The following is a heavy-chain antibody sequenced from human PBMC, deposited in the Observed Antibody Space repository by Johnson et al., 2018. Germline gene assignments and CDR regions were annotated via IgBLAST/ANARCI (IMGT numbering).Heavy chain of an antibody. V-gene: IGHV3-74*01. CDR3: TRDWNNAYDI. D-gene: IGHD1-1*01. CDR1: GFTFSSYW. Sequence: EVQLVESGGGLVHTGGSLRLSCAASGFTFSSYWMHWVRQAPGKGLVWVSRINRDGSTTSYADSGKGRFPISRDNAKNTLYLQMNSLRAEDMATYYCTRDWNNAYDIWGQGTMVAVSS. CDR2: INRDGSTT. J-gene: IGHJ3*02.